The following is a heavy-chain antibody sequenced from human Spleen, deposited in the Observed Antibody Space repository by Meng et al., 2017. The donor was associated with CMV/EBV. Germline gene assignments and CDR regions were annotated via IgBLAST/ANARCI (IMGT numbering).Heavy chain of an antibody. J-gene: IGHJ6*02. D-gene: IGHD6-13*01. CDR1: GYTFTGYY. Sequence: ASVKVSCKASGYTFTGYYIHWVRQAPGQGLEWMGWINPNSGGTNYALNFQGRVTMTRDTSINTAYMDLSRLRSDDTAVYYCARELEQQLSGMDVWGQGTTVTVSS. CDR2: INPNSGGT. V-gene: IGHV1-2*02. CDR3: ARELEQQLSGMDV.